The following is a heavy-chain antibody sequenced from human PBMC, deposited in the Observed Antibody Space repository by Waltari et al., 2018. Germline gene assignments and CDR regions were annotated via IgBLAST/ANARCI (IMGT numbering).Heavy chain of an antibody. CDR1: GGSISSYY. Sequence: QVQLQESGQGLVKPSETLSLTCTVSGGSISSYYWCWIRQPPGQGLEWIGYIYYSGSTNYNPTLKGRVTKSVDTSNNQFSRKLSSVAAADTAVCDWARASMGYSSYVGYYYYYMDVWGKGTTVTVSS. CDR2: IYYSGST. CDR3: ARASMGYSSYVGYYYYYMDV. J-gene: IGHJ6*03. V-gene: IGHV4-59*01. D-gene: IGHD5-12*01.